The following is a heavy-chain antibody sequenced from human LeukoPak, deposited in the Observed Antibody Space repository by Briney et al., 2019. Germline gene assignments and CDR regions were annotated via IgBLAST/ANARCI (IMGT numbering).Heavy chain of an antibody. D-gene: IGHD6-13*01. V-gene: IGHV3-23*01. Sequence: AGGSLRLSCAASGFTFSSYAMSWVRQAPGKGLEWVSAISGSGGSTYYADSVKGRFTISRDNSKNTLYLQMNSLRAEDTAVYYCAKVRGGIAAAAPLYYFDYWGQGTLVTVSS. CDR2: ISGSGGST. CDR1: GFTFSSYA. J-gene: IGHJ4*02. CDR3: AKVRGGIAAAAPLYYFDY.